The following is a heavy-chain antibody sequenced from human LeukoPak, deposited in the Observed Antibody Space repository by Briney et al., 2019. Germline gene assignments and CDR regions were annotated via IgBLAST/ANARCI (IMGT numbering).Heavy chain of an antibody. CDR2: ISGSGGST. J-gene: IGHJ4*02. D-gene: IGHD1-26*01. CDR1: GFTFSSYA. CDR3: AKDGSYAPSAPFDY. V-gene: IGHV3-23*01. Sequence: GGSLRLSCAASGFTFSSYAMSWVRQAPGKGLEWVSAISGSGGSTYYADSVKGRFTISRGNSKNTLYLQMNSLRAEDTAVYYCAKDGSYAPSAPFDYRGQGTLVTVSS.